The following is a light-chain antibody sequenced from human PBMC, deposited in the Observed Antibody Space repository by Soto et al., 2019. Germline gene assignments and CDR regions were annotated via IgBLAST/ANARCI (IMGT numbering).Light chain of an antibody. J-gene: IGLJ3*02. V-gene: IGLV2-8*01. CDR3: SSYAGNSNLV. CDR1: SSDVGGYNF. CDR2: EVS. Sequence: QSVLTQPPSASGSPGQSVTISCTGTSSDVGGYNFVSWYQQHPGKAPKLMVYEVSRRPSGVPDRFSGSKSANTASLTVSGLQAEDEADYYCSSYAGNSNLVFGGGTKVTVL.